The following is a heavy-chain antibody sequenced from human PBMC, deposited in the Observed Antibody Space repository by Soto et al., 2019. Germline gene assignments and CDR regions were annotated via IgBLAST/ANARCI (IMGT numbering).Heavy chain of an antibody. J-gene: IGHJ4*02. CDR2: IIPIFGTA. Sequence: QVQLVQSGAEVKKPGSSVKVSCKASGGTFSSYAISWVRQAPGQGLEWMGGIIPIFGTANYAQKFQGRVTITADESTSTAYMELSSLRSEDTAVYYCARDREGRTAVAGTVAVHWGQGTLVTVSS. D-gene: IGHD6-19*01. CDR3: ARDREGRTAVAGTVAVH. CDR1: GGTFSSYA. V-gene: IGHV1-69*12.